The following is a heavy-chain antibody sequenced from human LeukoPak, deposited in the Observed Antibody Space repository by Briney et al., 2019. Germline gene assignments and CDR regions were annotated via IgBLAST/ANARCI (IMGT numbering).Heavy chain of an antibody. CDR2: ISGSGGST. CDR1: GFTFSSYA. Sequence: GGSLRLSCAASGFTFSSYAMSWVRQAPGKGLEWVSGISGSGGSTYYADSVKGRFSISRDNSKNALYLQMNSLRPEDTAIYYCAYGDLVFDYWGQGTLATVSS. J-gene: IGHJ4*02. CDR3: AYGDLVFDY. D-gene: IGHD4-17*01. V-gene: IGHV3-23*01.